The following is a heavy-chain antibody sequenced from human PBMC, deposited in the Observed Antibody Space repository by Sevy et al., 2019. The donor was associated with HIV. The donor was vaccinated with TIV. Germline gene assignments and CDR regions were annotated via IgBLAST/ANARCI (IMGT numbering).Heavy chain of an antibody. Sequence: GGSLRLSCAASGFTFSHYGMQWVRQAPGKGLEWVALVWNDGSNKYYANSVQGGFTTSRDNSSNTQFRQMNSLRAEDTAVYYCGGSVRGEGIRPGDLDYWGQGTLVTVSS. CDR3: GGSVRGEGIRPGDLDY. D-gene: IGHD3-10*02. J-gene: IGHJ4*02. CDR2: VWNDGSNK. V-gene: IGHV3-33*01. CDR1: GFTFSHYG.